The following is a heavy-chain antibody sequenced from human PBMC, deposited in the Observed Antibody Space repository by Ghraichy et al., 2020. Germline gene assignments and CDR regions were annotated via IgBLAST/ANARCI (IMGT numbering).Heavy chain of an antibody. V-gene: IGHV1-3*01. CDR3: ARDYYDSSGYYARFDY. CDR2: INAGNGNT. J-gene: IGHJ4*02. D-gene: IGHD3-22*01. Sequence: ASVKVSCKASGYTFTSYAMHWVRQAPGQRLEWMGWINAGNGNTKYSQKFQGRVTITRDTSASTAYMELSSLRSEDTAVYYCARDYYDSSGYYARFDYWGQGTLVTVSS. CDR1: GYTFTSYA.